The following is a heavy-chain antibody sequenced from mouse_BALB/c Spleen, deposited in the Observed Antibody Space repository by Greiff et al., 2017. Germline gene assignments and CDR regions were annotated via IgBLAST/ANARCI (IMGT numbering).Heavy chain of an antibody. CDR2: IYPSDSYT. CDR3: TRRIYRYYAMDY. J-gene: IGHJ4*01. Sequence: VQLQQPGAELVRPGASVKLSCKASGYTFTSYWINWVKQRPGQGLEWIGNIYPSDSYTNYNQKFKDKATLTVDKSSSTAYMQLGSPTSEDSAVYYCTRRIYRYYAMDYWGQGTSVTVSS. D-gene: IGHD2-14*01. CDR1: GYTFTSYW. V-gene: IGHV1-69*02.